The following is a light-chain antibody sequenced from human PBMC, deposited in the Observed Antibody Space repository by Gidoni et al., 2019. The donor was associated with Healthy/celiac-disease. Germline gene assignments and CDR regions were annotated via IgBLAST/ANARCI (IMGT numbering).Light chain of an antibody. V-gene: IGKV4-1*01. Sequence: GSLGERATINCKSSQSVLYSSNNKNYLAWYQQKPGQPPKLLIYWASTRESGVPDRFSGGGSGTDFTLTISSLQAEDVAVYYCQQYYSTPPTFXXXTKLEIK. CDR3: QQYYSTPPT. J-gene: IGKJ2*01. CDR1: QSVLYSSNNKNY. CDR2: WAS.